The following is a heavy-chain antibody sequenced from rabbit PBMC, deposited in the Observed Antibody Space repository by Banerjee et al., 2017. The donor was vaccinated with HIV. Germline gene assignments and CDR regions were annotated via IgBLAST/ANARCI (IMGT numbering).Heavy chain of an antibody. CDR2: FEVDSGGT. CDR1: GFSFSSSYW. J-gene: IGHJ4*01. Sequence: QEQLEESGGDLVKPEGSLTLTCTASGFSFSSSYWLCWVRQAPGKGLEWIGCFEVDSGGTYYASWVNGRFTISSHNAQNTLYLQLNSLTAADTATYFCASGYSDIVFNLWGPGTLVTVS. V-gene: IGHV1S45*01. D-gene: IGHD1-1*01. CDR3: ASGYSDIVFNL.